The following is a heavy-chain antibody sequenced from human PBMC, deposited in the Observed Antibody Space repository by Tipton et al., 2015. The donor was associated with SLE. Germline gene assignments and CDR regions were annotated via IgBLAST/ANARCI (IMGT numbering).Heavy chain of an antibody. CDR3: ARLRGEDYDFWSAAYYMDV. CDR1: GSSISSTGYY. CDR2: IYYSGST. D-gene: IGHD3-3*01. J-gene: IGHJ6*03. Sequence: TLSLTCTVSGSSISSTGYYWGWIRQPPGKGLEWIGSIYYSGSTYYNPSLKSRVTISVDTSKNQFSLKLNSVTAADTAAYYCARLRGEDYDFWSAAYYMDVWGKGTTVTVSS. V-gene: IGHV4-39*01.